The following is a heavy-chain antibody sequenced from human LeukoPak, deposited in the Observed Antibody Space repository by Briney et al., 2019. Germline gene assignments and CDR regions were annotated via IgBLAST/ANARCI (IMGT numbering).Heavy chain of an antibody. Sequence: PGGSLRLSCVVSGFSFSDYYMSWIRQAPGKGLEWLSYIDGNSTFTNYADSVKGRFTISRDNAKNSLYLQMNSLRAEDSAVYYCARTLVAAPGTKGGPWGRGTLVTVSS. V-gene: IGHV3-11*03. D-gene: IGHD6-13*01. CDR2: IDGNSTFT. J-gene: IGHJ5*02. CDR3: ARTLVAAPGTKGGP. CDR1: GFSFSDYY.